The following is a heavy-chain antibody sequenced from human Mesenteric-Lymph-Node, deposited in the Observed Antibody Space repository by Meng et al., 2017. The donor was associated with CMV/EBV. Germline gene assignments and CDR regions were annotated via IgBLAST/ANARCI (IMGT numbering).Heavy chain of an antibody. CDR2: IGRSRTYI. D-gene: IGHD2-2*01. CDR3: VRGEYQLESDGMDV. V-gene: IGHV3-21*01. Sequence: GGSLRLSCAASGFSFSSYAMNWVRQALGKGLEWVSSIGRSRTYIYYADSVKGRFTISRDNAKNSVNLQMNSLRAEDTAVYYCVRGEYQLESDGMDVWGQGTTVTVSS. CDR1: GFSFSSYA. J-gene: IGHJ6*02.